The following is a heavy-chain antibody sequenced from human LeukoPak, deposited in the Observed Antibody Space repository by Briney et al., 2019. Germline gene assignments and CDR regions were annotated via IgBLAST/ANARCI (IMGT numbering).Heavy chain of an antibody. CDR1: GYSSTSYW. D-gene: IGHD6-19*01. CDR3: ARSWVAGYGTVLDY. V-gene: IGHV5-51*01. Sequence: LGESLKISCKGPGYSSTSYWIGWVRQMPGKGLEWMGIIYPGDSDTRYSPSFQGQVTISADKSISTAFLQWSSLKASDTAMYYCARSWVAGYGTVLDYWGQGTLATVSS. CDR2: IYPGDSDT. J-gene: IGHJ4*02.